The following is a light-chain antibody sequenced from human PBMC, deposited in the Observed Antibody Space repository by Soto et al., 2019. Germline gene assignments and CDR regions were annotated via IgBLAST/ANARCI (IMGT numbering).Light chain of an antibody. Sequence: DIQMTQSPSSLSASVGDRVTLTCRASQVINNDLGWYQQKPGKAPKRLISVASHLEGGVPSRFSGSGSATEFTLTISSLQPEDFATYYCLQYNSHPYTFGQGTNLEI. CDR1: QVINND. CDR3: LQYNSHPYT. CDR2: VAS. V-gene: IGKV1-17*01. J-gene: IGKJ2*01.